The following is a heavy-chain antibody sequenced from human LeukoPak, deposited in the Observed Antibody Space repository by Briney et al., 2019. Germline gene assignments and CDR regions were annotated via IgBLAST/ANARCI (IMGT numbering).Heavy chain of an antibody. J-gene: IGHJ3*02. Sequence: PGRSLRLSCAASGFTFGIHWVRQAPGKGLEWVAFISYDGSNKYYADSVKGRFTISRDNSKNTLYLQMNSLRAEDTAVYYCAKSTRGSRWDAFDIWGQGTMVTVSS. D-gene: IGHD2-15*01. V-gene: IGHV3-30*18. CDR3: AKSTRGSRWDAFDI. CDR2: ISYDGSNK. CDR1: GFTFG.